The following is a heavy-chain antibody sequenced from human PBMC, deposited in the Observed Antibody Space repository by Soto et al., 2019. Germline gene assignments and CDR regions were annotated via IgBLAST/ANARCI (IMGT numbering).Heavy chain of an antibody. D-gene: IGHD2-21*01. Sequence: QVHLVQSGGGAVQPGRSLRVSCSTSGFIFSAYGMHWVRQAPGKGLEWVAYIKYDGSRKFYGDSVKGRFTISRDNSKNMLYLQLNSLRGEDTAIYYCARCKQKVIHCAMDVWGQGATVTVTS. CDR1: GFIFSAYG. CDR2: IKYDGSRK. CDR3: ARCKQKVIHCAMDV. V-gene: IGHV3-33*01. J-gene: IGHJ6*02.